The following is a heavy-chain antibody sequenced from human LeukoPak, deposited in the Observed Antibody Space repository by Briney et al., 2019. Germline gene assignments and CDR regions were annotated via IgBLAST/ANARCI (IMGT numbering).Heavy chain of an antibody. Sequence: GGSLRLSCAASGFTFSSYSMNWVRQAPGKGLEWVSSISSSSSYIYYADSVKGRFTISRDNAKNSLYLQMNSLRAEDTAVYYCARDGIAVAGNDYYYYYGMDVWGQGTTVTVSS. CDR1: GFTFSSYS. D-gene: IGHD6-19*01. CDR2: ISSSSSYI. CDR3: ARDGIAVAGNDYYYYYGMDV. J-gene: IGHJ6*02. V-gene: IGHV3-21*01.